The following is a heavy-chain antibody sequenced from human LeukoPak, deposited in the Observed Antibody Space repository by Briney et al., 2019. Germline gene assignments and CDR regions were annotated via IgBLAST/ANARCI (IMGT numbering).Heavy chain of an antibody. Sequence: GGSLRLSCVASGFTFSNYGMNWVRQAPGKGLEWVSGIVGSGVTTYYADSVKGRFTISRDNSKNTLYLHMNGLRVEDTAIYYCAKAKRFGELLDWFDPWGQGTLVTVSS. J-gene: IGHJ5*02. CDR2: IVGSGVTT. V-gene: IGHV3-23*01. D-gene: IGHD3-10*01. CDR3: AKAKRFGELLDWFDP. CDR1: GFTFSNYG.